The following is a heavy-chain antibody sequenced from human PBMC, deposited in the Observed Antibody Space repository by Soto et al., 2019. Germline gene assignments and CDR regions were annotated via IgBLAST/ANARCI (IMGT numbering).Heavy chain of an antibody. CDR1: SGSISSSLYC. CDR3: ARLPYYDTPPVTFDI. CDR2: IYSTVST. J-gene: IGHJ3*02. Sequence: SETLSLTCSVSSGSISSSLYCWGWIRQPPGKGLEWIGTIYSTVSTHYNPSLKSRVTISVDTSKNQFSLKLNSVTAADTAVYYCARLPYYDTPPVTFDIWGQGAMVTVSS. V-gene: IGHV4-39*01. D-gene: IGHD3-22*01.